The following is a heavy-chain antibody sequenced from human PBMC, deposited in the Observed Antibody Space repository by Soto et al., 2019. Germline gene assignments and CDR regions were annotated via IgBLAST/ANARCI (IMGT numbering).Heavy chain of an antibody. CDR2: INHSGST. CDR1: GGSFSGYY. CDR3: ARGKGRSSHFDY. Sequence: TSETLSLTCAVYGGSFSGYYWSWIRQPPGKGLEWIGEINHSGSTNYNPSLKSRVTISVDTSKNQFSLKLSSVTAADTAVYYCARGKGRSSHFDYWGQGTLVTV. D-gene: IGHD6-13*01. V-gene: IGHV4-34*01. J-gene: IGHJ4*02.